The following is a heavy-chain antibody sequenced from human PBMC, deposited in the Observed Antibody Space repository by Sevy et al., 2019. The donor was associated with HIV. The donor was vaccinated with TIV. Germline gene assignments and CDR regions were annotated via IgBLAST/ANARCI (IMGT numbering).Heavy chain of an antibody. CDR3: ARSKGSVEYFDY. CDR1: GVSISSYY. J-gene: IGHJ4*02. D-gene: IGHD2-15*01. Sequence: WETLSLTCTVSGVSISSYYWSWIRQPPGKGLEWIGYIYYSGSSKYNPSLKSRVTISVDTSKNQFSLNLSSVTAADTAVYYCARSKGSVEYFDYWGQGTLVTVSS. V-gene: IGHV4-59*01. CDR2: IYYSGSS.